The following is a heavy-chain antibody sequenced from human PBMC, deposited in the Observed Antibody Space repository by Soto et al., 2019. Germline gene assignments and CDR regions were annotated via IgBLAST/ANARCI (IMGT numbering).Heavy chain of an antibody. J-gene: IGHJ6*03. CDR2: MNPNSGNR. V-gene: IGHV1-8*01. CDR3: AKGATAVAQYYYMDV. D-gene: IGHD4-17*01. Sequence: QVQLVQSGAEVKQPGASVKVSCKASGYTFTSYDINWVRQATGQGLEWMGWMNPNSGNRGYAQKFQGRVTMTSNTSIGTAYMELSSLRSDDTAVYYCAKGATAVAQYYYMDVWGKGTTVTVSS. CDR1: GYTFTSYD.